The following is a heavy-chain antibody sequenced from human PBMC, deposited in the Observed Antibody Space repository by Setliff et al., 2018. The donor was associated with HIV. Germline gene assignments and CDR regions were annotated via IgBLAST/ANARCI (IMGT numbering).Heavy chain of an antibody. V-gene: IGHV4-4*02. Sequence: PSETLSLTCAVSGGSISTSNWWTWVRQPPGKGLEWIGEIYHSGSTNYNPSLKSRVTLSVDKSKNQFSLKLSSVTAADTAVYYCARRAGSDYFTRFDYWGQGTLVTVSS. J-gene: IGHJ4*02. CDR1: GGSISTSNW. D-gene: IGHD3-10*01. CDR3: ARRAGSDYFTRFDY. CDR2: IYHSGST.